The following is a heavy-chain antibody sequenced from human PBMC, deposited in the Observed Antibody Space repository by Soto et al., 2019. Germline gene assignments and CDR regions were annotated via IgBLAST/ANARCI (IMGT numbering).Heavy chain of an antibody. CDR3: ARGHYDFWSGYFATIDY. V-gene: IGHV4-59*08. J-gene: IGHJ4*02. D-gene: IGHD3-3*01. CDR2: IHYSGNT. CDR1: GGSISNYY. Sequence: PSETLSLTCTVSGGSISNYYWSWIRQRPGKGLEWIGYIHYSGNTKYNPSLKSRVTISADTSKNQFSLKLSSVTAADTAVYYCARGHYDFWSGYFATIDYWGQGTLVTVSS.